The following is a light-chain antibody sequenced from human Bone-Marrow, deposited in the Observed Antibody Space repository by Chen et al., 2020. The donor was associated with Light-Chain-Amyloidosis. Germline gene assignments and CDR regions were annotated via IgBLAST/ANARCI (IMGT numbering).Light chain of an antibody. Sequence: SYVLPQPSSVSVAPGPPATIACGGNKIGSTRVHWYQQTPGEAPLLVVYDDSDRPSGIPERFTGSTSGNTATLTIRRVEAGDEADYYCQVWGRSSDRPVFGGGTKLPVL. J-gene: IGLJ3*02. V-gene: IGLV3-21*02. CDR2: DDS. CDR1: KIGSTR. CDR3: QVWGRSSDRPV.